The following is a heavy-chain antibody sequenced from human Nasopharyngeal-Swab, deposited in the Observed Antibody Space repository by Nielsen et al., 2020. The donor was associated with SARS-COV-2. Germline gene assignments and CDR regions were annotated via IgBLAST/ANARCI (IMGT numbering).Heavy chain of an antibody. D-gene: IGHD6-19*01. CDR2: IKQDGSEK. V-gene: IGHV3-7*01. Sequence: WIRQPPGKGLEWVANIKQDGSEKYYVDSVKGRFTISRDNAKNSLYLQMNGLRAEDTAVYYCASSSGWRDYWGQGTLVTVSS. CDR3: ASSSGWRDY. J-gene: IGHJ4*02.